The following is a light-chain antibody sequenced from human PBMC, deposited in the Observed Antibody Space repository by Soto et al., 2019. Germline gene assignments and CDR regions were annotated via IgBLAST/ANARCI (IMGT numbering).Light chain of an antibody. CDR1: QGINRN. CDR2: GVF. CDR3: HQYNNWPRT. J-gene: IGKJ1*01. V-gene: IGKV3-15*01. Sequence: VMTQSPATLSVSPGERATLSCGASQGINRNLAWYHHKPGQAPRLLIYGVFTRATGIPGRFSGGWSGTEFTLTINGLQSEDFGVYYCHQYNNWPRTFGQGTKVDI.